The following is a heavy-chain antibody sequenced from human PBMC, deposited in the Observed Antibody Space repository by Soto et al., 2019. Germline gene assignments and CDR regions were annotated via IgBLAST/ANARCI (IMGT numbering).Heavy chain of an antibody. V-gene: IGHV1-2*04. J-gene: IGHJ6*02. Sequence: ASVKVSCKASGYTFTGYYMHWVRQAPGQGLEWMGWTNPNSGGTNYAQKFQGWVTMTRDTSISTAYMELSRLRSDDTAVYYCARARHSSGPYYYYYGMDVWGQGTTVTVSS. CDR1: GYTFTGYY. CDR2: TNPNSGGT. CDR3: ARARHSSGPYYYYYGMDV. D-gene: IGHD6-19*01.